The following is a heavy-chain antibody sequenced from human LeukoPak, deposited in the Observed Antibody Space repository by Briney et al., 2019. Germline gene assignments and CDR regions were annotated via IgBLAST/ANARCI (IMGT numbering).Heavy chain of an antibody. CDR2: IRSKAYGGTT. D-gene: IGHD3-10*01. CDR3: TREATYYYGSGSQTQFDY. Sequence: AGGSLRLSCTASGFTFGDYAMSWVRQAPGKGLEWVGFIRSKAYGGTTEDAASVKGRFTISSDDSKSIAYLQMNSLKTEDTAVYYCTREATYYYGSGSQTQFDYWGQGTLVTVSS. J-gene: IGHJ4*02. CDR1: GFTFGDYA. V-gene: IGHV3-49*04.